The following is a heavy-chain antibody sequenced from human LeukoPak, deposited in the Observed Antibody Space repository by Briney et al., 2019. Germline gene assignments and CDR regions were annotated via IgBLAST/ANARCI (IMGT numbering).Heavy chain of an antibody. V-gene: IGHV7-4-1*02. D-gene: IGHD3-3*01. CDR1: GYTFTSYA. CDR2: INTYTGNP. Sequence: GASVKVSCKASGYTFTSYAMNWVRQAPGQGLEWMGWINTYTGNPAYAQGFTGRFVFSLDTSVSTAYLQISSLKAEDTAVYYCARGVWSGVLPNYFDYWGQGTLVTVSS. J-gene: IGHJ4*02. CDR3: ARGVWSGVLPNYFDY.